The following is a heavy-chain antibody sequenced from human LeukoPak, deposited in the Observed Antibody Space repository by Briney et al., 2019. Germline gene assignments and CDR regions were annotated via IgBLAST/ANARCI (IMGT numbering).Heavy chain of an antibody. CDR1: GGSFSGYY. Sequence: SSETLSLTCAVYGGSFSGYYWSWIRQPPGKGLEWIGEINHSGSTNYNPSLKSRVTISVDTSKNQFSLKLSSVTAADTAVYYCARRRDGYNNFDYWGQGTLVTVSS. D-gene: IGHD5-24*01. V-gene: IGHV4-34*01. CDR3: ARRRDGYNNFDY. CDR2: INHSGST. J-gene: IGHJ4*02.